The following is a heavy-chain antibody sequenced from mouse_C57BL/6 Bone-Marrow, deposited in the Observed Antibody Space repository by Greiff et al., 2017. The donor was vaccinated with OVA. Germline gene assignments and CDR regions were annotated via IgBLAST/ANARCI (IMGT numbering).Heavy chain of an antibody. CDR2: ISSGGSYT. CDR3: AIPAYGNYWYFDV. V-gene: IGHV5-6*01. J-gene: IGHJ1*03. D-gene: IGHD2-1*01. Sequence: EVKLVESGGDLVKPGGSLKLSCAASGFTFSSYGMSWVRQTPDKRLEWVATISSGGSYTYYPDSVKGRFTISRDNAKNTLYLQMSSLKSEDTAMYYYAIPAYGNYWYFDVWGTGATVTVSS. CDR1: GFTFSSYG.